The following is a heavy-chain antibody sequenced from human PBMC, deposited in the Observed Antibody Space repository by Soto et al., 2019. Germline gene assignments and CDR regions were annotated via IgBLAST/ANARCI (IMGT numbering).Heavy chain of an antibody. CDR2: IYYSGST. J-gene: IGHJ5*02. CDR3: ARSGRDDYYGSGSYYISDWFDP. Sequence: QVQLQESGPGLVKPSQTLSLTCTVSGGSISSGDYYWSWIRQPPGKGLEWIGYIYYSGSTYYNPSLKRRVTISVDTSKNQFSLKLSSVTAADTAVYYCARSGRDDYYGSGSYYISDWFDPWGQGTLVTVSS. CDR1: GGSISSGDYY. V-gene: IGHV4-30-4*01. D-gene: IGHD3-10*01.